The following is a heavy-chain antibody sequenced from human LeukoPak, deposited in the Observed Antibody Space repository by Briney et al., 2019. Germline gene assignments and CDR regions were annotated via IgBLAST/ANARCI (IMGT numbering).Heavy chain of an antibody. V-gene: IGHV4-4*07. CDR2: IYTSGST. D-gene: IGHD2-2*01. CDR1: GGSISSYY. Sequence: PSETLSLTCTVSGGSISSYYWSWIRQPAGKGLEWIGRIYTSGSTNYNPSLKSRVTMSVDTSKNQFSLKLSSVTAADTAVYYCARASCSSTSCYYDAFDIWGQGTMVTVSS. CDR3: ARASCSSTSCYYDAFDI. J-gene: IGHJ3*02.